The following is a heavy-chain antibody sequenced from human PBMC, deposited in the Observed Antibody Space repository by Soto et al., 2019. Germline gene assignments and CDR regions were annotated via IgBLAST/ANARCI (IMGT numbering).Heavy chain of an antibody. CDR1: GFSLSTNGVD. J-gene: IGHJ4*02. V-gene: IGHV2-5*02. CDR2: SFWDDDA. CDR3: THTSGHSSTGADN. D-gene: IGHD6-19*01. Sequence: QITLRESGPALVKPTQTLTLTCTFSGFSLSTNGVDVGWIRQPPGKALAWLALSFWDDDARYSPSLKSRLTTTKDTTKNQVVLIMTNMDPVDTGTYYCTHTSGHSSTGADNWGQGTQVTVSS.